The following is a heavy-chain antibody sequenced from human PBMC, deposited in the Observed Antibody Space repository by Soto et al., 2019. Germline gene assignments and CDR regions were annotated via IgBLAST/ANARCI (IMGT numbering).Heavy chain of an antibody. CDR1: GFTLQNYA. V-gene: IGHV3-23*01. D-gene: IGHD3-10*01. Sequence: GGSLRLSCTASGFTLQNYAMAWVRQAPGKGLEWVSTLIGGHYGTAYSYSVKGRFTVSRDNSKNCLYLQMDSLGVEDTAMYFCAKGKSTGDIDWFDPWGQGSLVTVSS. CDR3: AKGKSTGDIDWFDP. CDR2: LIGGHYGT. J-gene: IGHJ5*02.